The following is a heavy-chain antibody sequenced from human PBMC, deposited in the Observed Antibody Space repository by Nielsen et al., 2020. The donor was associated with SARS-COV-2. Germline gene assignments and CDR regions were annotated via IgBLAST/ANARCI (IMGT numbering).Heavy chain of an antibody. V-gene: IGHV5-51*01. CDR3: ARSGITMVRGVITRGWFDP. D-gene: IGHD3-10*01. J-gene: IGHJ5*02. CDR2: IYPGDSDT. Sequence: VRQMPGKGLEWMGIIYPGDSDTRSSPSFQGQVTISADKSISTAYLQWSSLKASDTAMYYCARSGITMVRGVITRGWFDPWGQGTLVTVSS.